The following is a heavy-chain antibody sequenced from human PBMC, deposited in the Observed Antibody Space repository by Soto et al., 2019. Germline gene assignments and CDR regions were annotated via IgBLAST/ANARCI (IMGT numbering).Heavy chain of an antibody. CDR1: GYTFTSYG. D-gene: IGHD3-3*01. CDR3: ARDRRYDCWSGHQTDY. Sequence: ASVKVSCKASGYTFTSYGISWVLQAPGEGLEWMGWISAYNGNTNYAQKLQGRVTMTTDTSTSTAYMELRSLRSDDTAVYYCARDRRYDCWSGHQTDYWGQGTLVTVSS. CDR2: ISAYNGNT. J-gene: IGHJ4*02. V-gene: IGHV1-18*01.